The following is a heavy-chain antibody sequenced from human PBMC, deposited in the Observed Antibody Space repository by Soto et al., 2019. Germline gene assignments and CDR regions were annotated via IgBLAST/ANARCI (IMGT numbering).Heavy chain of an antibody. CDR3: ARGGFKDIVLMVYAPQASFFDY. CDR2: IWYDGSNK. Sequence: GGSLRLSCAASGFTFSSYGMHWVRQAPGKGLEWVAVIWYDGSNKYYADSVKGRFTISRDNSKNTLYLQMNSLRAEDTAVYYCARGGFKDIVLMVYAPQASFFDYWGQGTLVTVSS. CDR1: GFTFSSYG. V-gene: IGHV3-33*01. J-gene: IGHJ4*02. D-gene: IGHD2-8*01.